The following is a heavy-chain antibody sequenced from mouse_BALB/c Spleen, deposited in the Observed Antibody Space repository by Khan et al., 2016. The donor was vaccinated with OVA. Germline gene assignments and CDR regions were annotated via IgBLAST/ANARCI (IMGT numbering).Heavy chain of an antibody. CDR2: INPSDSET. D-gene: IGHD2-2*01. Sequence: QVQLQLSGAELVRPGASVKLSCKASGYTFTSYWMNWVRQRPGQGLDWIGKINPSDSETHYNQMFKDKATLTVDKSSGTAYMQLSSLTSEDSAVYCCARREKYGYDPSWFAYWGQGTLVTVSA. J-gene: IGHJ3*01. CDR3: ARREKYGYDPSWFAY. V-gene: IGHV1-61*01. CDR1: GYTFTSYW.